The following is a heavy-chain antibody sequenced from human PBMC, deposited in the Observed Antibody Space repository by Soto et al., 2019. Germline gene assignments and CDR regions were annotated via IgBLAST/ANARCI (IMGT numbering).Heavy chain of an antibody. CDR1: GLTFSSYW. J-gene: IGHJ4*02. Sequence: EVQLVESGGGLVQPGGSLRLSCAASGLTFSSYWMHWVRQAPGKGLVWVSRINSDGSSTSYADSVKGRFTISRDNAKNTLYLQMNTLRADDTAVYYCALSHTVTTDYWGQGTLVTVSS. CDR3: ALSHTVTTDY. CDR2: INSDGSST. V-gene: IGHV3-74*01. D-gene: IGHD4-17*01.